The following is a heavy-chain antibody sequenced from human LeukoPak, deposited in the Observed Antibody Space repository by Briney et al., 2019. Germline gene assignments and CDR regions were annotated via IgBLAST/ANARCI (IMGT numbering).Heavy chain of an antibody. J-gene: IGHJ3*02. CDR1: GGSMNSYY. D-gene: IGHD2-2*01. V-gene: IGHV4-59*08. CDR2: IYYSGNT. CDR3: ARHQFQLLVNDDAFDM. Sequence: SETLSLTRTVSGGSMNSYYWSWIRQPPGKGLEWIGYIYYSGNTNYNPSLKSRVTISVDTSKNQFSLKMNSVTAADTAVYYCARHQFQLLVNDDAFDMWGQGTMVTASS.